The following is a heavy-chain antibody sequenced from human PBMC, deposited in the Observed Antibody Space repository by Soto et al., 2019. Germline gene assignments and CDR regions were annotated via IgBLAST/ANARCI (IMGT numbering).Heavy chain of an antibody. J-gene: IGHJ5*02. CDR3: ARSVFP. CDR2: IYYSGST. CDR1: GGSISNFY. V-gene: IGHV4-59*12. Sequence: SETLSLTCTVSGGSISNFYWSWIRQPPGKGLEWIGYIYYSGSTNYNPSLKSRVTISVDTSKNQFSLKLSSVTAADTAVYYCARSVFPWGQGTLVTVSS.